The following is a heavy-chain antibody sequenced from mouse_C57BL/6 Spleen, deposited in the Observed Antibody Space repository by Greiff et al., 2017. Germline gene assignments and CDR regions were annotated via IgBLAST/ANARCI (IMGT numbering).Heavy chain of an antibody. CDR3: ARYVDTTVGFDY. V-gene: IGHV3-8*01. CDR2: ISYSGST. Sequence: VKLQESGPGLAKPSQTLSLTCSVTGYSITSDYWNWIRTFPGNKIEYMGYISYSGSTYYNPSLKSRISITRDTSKNQYYLQLNSVTTEDTATYYCARYVDTTVGFDYWGQGTTLTVSS. D-gene: IGHD1-1*01. J-gene: IGHJ2*01. CDR1: GYSITSDY.